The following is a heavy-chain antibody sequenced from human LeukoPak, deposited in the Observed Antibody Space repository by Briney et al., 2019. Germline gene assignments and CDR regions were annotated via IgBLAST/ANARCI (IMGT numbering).Heavy chain of an antibody. CDR3: ARPHRSDAFDI. CDR1: GYSFTSYW. V-gene: IGHV5-51*01. CDR2: IYPGDSDT. J-gene: IGHJ3*02. Sequence: GESLKISCEGSGYSFTSYWIGWVRQMPGKGLEWMGIIYPGDSDTRYSPSFQGQVTISADKSISTAYLQWGSLKASDTAMYYCARPHRSDAFDIWGQGTMVTVSS.